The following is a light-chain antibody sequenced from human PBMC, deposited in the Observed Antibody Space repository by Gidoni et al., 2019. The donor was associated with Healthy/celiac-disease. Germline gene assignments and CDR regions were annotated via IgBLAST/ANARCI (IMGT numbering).Light chain of an antibody. CDR2: RDS. J-gene: IGLJ2*01. V-gene: IGLV3-9*01. CDR1: NIGSKN. CDR3: QVWDSSIEV. Sequence: SYELTQPLSVSVALGQPARITCGGNNIGSKNVHWYQQKPGQAPVLVIYRDSNRPSGIPERFSGSNSGNTATLTISRAQAGDEADYYCQVWDSSIEVFGGGTKLTVL.